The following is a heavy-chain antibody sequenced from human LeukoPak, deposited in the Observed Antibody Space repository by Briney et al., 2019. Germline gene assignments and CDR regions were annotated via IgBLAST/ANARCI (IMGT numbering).Heavy chain of an antibody. CDR1: GFTFNSYD. CDR2: IRVSGSST. J-gene: IGHJ2*01. D-gene: IGHD2-15*01. Sequence: GGSLRLSCAASGFTFNSYDMSWVRQTPGKGLEWVSGIRVSGSSTYYADSVKGRFTISRDNSKNTLYLQMNSLRAEDTAVYYCARARGGSIGRWYFDLWGRGTLVTVSS. V-gene: IGHV3-23*01. CDR3: ARARGGSIGRWYFDL.